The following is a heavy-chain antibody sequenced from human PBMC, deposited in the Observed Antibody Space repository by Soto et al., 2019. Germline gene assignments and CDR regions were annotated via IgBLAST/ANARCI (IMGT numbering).Heavy chain of an antibody. CDR1: GFTFRSYA. J-gene: IGHJ4*02. Sequence: PGGSLRLSCSASGFTFRSYAMSWVRQAPGKGLEWVSAISGSGGSPYYADSVKGRFTISRDNSKITLYLQMNSLRAEDTAVYYCAKSPHGRWDILSAYYFDSWGQGTRVTVSS. CDR2: ISGSGGSP. CDR3: AKSPHGRWDILSAYYFDS. D-gene: IGHD3-9*01. V-gene: IGHV3-23*01.